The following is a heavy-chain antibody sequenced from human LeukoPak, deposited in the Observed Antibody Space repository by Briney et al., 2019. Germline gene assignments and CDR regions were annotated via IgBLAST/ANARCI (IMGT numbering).Heavy chain of an antibody. J-gene: IGHJ6*03. CDR1: GVSLRGYY. CDR3: ARGSNYVSDYYFDV. D-gene: IGHD4-11*01. V-gene: IGHV4-34*01. Sequence: SETLSLTCAVYGVSLRGYYWSWVRQSPEKGLEWIGEVNHEGDSIYSPSLKSRLTVSVDMSKNQFSLNLRSVTAADTAVYFCARGSNYVSDYYFDVWGKGTTVIVPS. CDR2: VNHEGDS.